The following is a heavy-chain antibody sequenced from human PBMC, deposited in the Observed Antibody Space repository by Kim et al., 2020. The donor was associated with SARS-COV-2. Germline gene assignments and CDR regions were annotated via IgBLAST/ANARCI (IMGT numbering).Heavy chain of an antibody. V-gene: IGHV5-10-1*01. Sequence: PSFQGHVTISADKSISTAYLQWSSLKASDTAMYYCASLWFGEFGEGMDVWGQGTTVTVSS. CDR3: ASLWFGEFGEGMDV. D-gene: IGHD3-10*01. J-gene: IGHJ6*02.